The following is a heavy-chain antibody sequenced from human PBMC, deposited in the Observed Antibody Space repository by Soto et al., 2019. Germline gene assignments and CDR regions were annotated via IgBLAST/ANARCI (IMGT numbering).Heavy chain of an antibody. Sequence: GESLKISCKGSGYSFTNYWIGWVRQMPGRGLEWMGIIYPGDSDIRYSPSFQGQVTISADKSISTAYLQWSSLKASDTAMYYCAARHFSGGSCYHFYFEYCGQGTLVPVSS. CDR2: IYPGDSDI. D-gene: IGHD2-15*01. CDR1: GYSFTNYW. CDR3: AARHFSGGSCYHFYFEY. V-gene: IGHV5-51*01. J-gene: IGHJ4*02.